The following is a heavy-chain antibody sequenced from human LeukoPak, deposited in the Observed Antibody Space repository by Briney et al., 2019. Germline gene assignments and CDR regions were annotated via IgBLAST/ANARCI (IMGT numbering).Heavy chain of an antibody. J-gene: IGHJ6*03. V-gene: IGHV3-21*01. CDR1: GFTFSSYS. Sequence: GGSLRLSCAASGFTFSSYSMNWVRQAPGKGLEWVSSISSSSSYIYYADSVKGRFTISRDNAKNSLYLQMNSLRAEDTAVYYCAREKSRPRWLKGDYYYYMDVWGKGTTVTISS. D-gene: IGHD3-22*01. CDR3: AREKSRPRWLKGDYYYYMDV. CDR2: ISSSSSYI.